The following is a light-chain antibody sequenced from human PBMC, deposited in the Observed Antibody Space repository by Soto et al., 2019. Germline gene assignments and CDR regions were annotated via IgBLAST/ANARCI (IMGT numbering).Light chain of an antibody. CDR2: AAS. J-gene: IGKJ1*01. V-gene: IGKV1-39*01. CDR1: QSISTY. CDR3: QHYNSYSEA. Sequence: DIQMTQSPSSLSASVGDSVTITCRASQSISTYLNWYQQKSGKAPNILIFAASTLQSGVPSRFRGSGSGTEFTLTISRLQPDDFATYYCQHYNSYSEAFGQGTKVDIK.